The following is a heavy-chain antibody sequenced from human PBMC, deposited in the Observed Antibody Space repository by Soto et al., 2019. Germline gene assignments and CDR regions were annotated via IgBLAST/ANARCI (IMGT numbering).Heavy chain of an antibody. J-gene: IGHJ5*02. V-gene: IGHV1-3*01. CDR1: GYTFTSYA. D-gene: IGHD3-22*01. Sequence: ASVKVSCKASGYTFTSYAMYWVRQAPGQRLEWMGWINAGNGNTKYSQKFQGRVTITRDTSASTAYMELSSLRSEDTAVYYCAIYLVVAAPSPGFDPWGQGTLVTVSS. CDR2: INAGNGNT. CDR3: AIYLVVAAPSPGFDP.